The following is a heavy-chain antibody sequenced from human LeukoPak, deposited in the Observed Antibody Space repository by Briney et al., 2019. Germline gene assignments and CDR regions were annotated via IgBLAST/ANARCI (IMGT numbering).Heavy chain of an antibody. Sequence: ASVKVSCKASGYTFTSYDIDWVRQATGQGLEWMGWMNTNSGNTGYAQKFQGRVTMTRNTSISTAYMELSSLRSEDTAVYYCARGRFAGYTFYYWGQGTLVTVSS. CDR3: ARGRFAGYTFYY. D-gene: IGHD5-24*01. CDR1: GYTFTSYD. J-gene: IGHJ4*02. V-gene: IGHV1-8*01. CDR2: MNTNSGNT.